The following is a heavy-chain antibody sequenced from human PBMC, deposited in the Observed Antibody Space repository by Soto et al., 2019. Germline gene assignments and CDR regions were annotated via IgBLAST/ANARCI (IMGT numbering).Heavy chain of an antibody. CDR2: FHYTGIS. D-gene: IGHD4-4*01. V-gene: IGHV4-59*11. CDR3: ARGASNWQYFDY. J-gene: IGHJ4*02. CDR1: EGSIRGHY. Sequence: SETLSLTCTVSEGSIRGHYWSWIRQPPGKGLEWIGYFHYTGISNYNSSLKSRVTMSLDTSKNQFSLKLSSVSAADTAIYYCARGASNWQYFDYWGQGALVTVSS.